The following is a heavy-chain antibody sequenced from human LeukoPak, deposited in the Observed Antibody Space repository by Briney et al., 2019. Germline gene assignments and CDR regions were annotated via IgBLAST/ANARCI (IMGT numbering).Heavy chain of an antibody. Sequence: GSLRLSCVASGFTLSTYWMNWIRQPPGKGLEWIGEINHSGSTNYNPSLKSRVTISVDTSKNQFSLKLSSVTAADTAVYYCARGFNWFDPWGQGTLVTVSS. J-gene: IGHJ5*02. CDR2: INHSGST. V-gene: IGHV4-34*01. CDR3: ARGFNWFDP. CDR1: GFTLSTYW.